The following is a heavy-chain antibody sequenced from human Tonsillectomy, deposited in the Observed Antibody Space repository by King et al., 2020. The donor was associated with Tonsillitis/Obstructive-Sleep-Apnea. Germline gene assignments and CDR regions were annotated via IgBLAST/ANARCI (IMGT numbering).Heavy chain of an antibody. CDR2: IDYSGST. Sequence: VQLQESGPGLVKPSETLSLTCTVSGGSISSYYWSWIRQAPGKGLEWRGYIDYSGSTNYNPSLKSRVTISINTSRNQFSLKLSAVTAADTAVYYCARERDDAFDILGQGTIVPGSS. V-gene: IGHV4-59*01. CDR1: GGSISSYY. J-gene: IGHJ3*02. CDR3: ARERDDAFDI.